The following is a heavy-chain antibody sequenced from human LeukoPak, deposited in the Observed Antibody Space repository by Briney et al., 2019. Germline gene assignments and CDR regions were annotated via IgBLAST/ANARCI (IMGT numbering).Heavy chain of an antibody. J-gene: IGHJ6*02. V-gene: IGHV4-31*02. D-gene: IGHD4-17*01. CDR2: IYYSGST. CDR3: ARSTVTNYGMDV. Sequence: SQTLSLTCNVSGGSINSDGYYWSWIRQPPGKGLEWIGYIYYSGSTNYNPSLKSRVTISVDTSKNQFSLKLSSVTAADTAVYYCARSTVTNYGMDVWGQGTTVTVSS. CDR1: GGSINSDGYY.